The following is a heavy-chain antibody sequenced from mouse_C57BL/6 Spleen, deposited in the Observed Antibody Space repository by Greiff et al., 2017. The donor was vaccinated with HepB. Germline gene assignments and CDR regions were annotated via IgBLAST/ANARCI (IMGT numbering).Heavy chain of an antibody. CDR3: ARDGDDGDYGGYFDV. Sequence: QVQLQQSGPELVKPGASVKMSCKASGYTFTSSWMNWVKQRPGNGLEWIGRIYPDDGGTNYNEKFKGKATLTVDKSSSTAYMQLSSLTSEDSAVYFCARDGDDGDYGGYFDVWGTGTMVTVSA. CDR2: IYPDDGGT. V-gene: IGHV1-82*01. CDR1: GYTFTSSW. D-gene: IGHD2-13*01. J-gene: IGHJ1*03.